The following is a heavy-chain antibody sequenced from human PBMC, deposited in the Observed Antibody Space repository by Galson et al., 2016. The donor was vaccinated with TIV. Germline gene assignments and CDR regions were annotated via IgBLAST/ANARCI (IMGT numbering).Heavy chain of an antibody. J-gene: IGHJ5*02. CDR2: IYSSGST. D-gene: IGHD6-19*01. V-gene: IGHV4-4*07. Sequence: ETLSLTCTVSGGSISGYYWSWIRQPAGKGLEWIGRIYSSGSTKYNTSLKSRVTMSVDTSKNQFSLNLKSVTAADTAVYYCARQSLAVAGAPFDPWGQGTLVTVSS. CDR3: ARQSLAVAGAPFDP. CDR1: GGSISGYY.